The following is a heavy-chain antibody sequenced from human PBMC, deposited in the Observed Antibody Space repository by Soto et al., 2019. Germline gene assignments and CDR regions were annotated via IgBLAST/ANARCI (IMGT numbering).Heavy chain of an antibody. CDR3: ASGGYSGYPSGY. J-gene: IGHJ4*02. CDR2: IIPILGIA. Sequence: QVQLVQSGAEVKKPGSSVKVSCKASGGTFSSYTISWVRQAPGQGLEWMGRIIPILGIANYAQKFQGRVTITADKSTSTAYMGLSRLRSEDTAVYYCASGGYSGYPSGYWGQGTLVTVSS. CDR1: GGTFSSYT. D-gene: IGHD5-12*01. V-gene: IGHV1-69*02.